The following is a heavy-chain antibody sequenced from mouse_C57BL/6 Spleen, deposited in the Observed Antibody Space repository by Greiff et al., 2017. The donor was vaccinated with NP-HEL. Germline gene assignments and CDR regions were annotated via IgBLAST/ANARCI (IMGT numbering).Heavy chain of an antibody. CDR1: GYTFTSYW. Sequence: VQLQQPGAELVRPGSSVKLSCKASGYTFTSYWMHWVKQRPIQGLEWIGNIDPSDSETHYNQKFKDKATLTVDKSSSTAYMQLSSLTSEDSAVYYCARMGDSNYGFAYWGQGTLVTVSA. CDR2: IDPSDSET. CDR3: ARMGDSNYGFAY. V-gene: IGHV1-52*01. D-gene: IGHD2-5*01. J-gene: IGHJ3*01.